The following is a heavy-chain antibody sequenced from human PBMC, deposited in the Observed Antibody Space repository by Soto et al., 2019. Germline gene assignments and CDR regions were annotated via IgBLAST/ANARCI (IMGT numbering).Heavy chain of an antibody. J-gene: IGHJ6*02. D-gene: IGHD2-2*01. CDR3: ARAGTTGYCSSTSCANRYYYYGMDV. Sequence: GASVKVSCKASGYTFTGYYMHWVRQAPGQGLEWMGWINPNSGGTNYAQKFQGWVTMTRDTSISTAYMELSRLRSDDTAVYYCARAGTTGYCSSTSCANRYYYYGMDVWGQGTTVTVS. V-gene: IGHV1-2*04. CDR1: GYTFTGYY. CDR2: INPNSGGT.